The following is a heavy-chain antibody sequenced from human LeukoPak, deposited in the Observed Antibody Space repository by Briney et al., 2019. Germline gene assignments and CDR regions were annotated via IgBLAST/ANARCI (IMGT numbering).Heavy chain of an antibody. Sequence: GGPLRLSCAASGFTFSSYGMHWVRQAPGKGLEWVAFIRYDGSNKYYADSVKGRFTISRDNSKNTLYLQMNSLRAEDTAVYYCAKDLGWNDDADYWGQGTLVTVSS. CDR1: GFTFSSYG. CDR3: AKDLGWNDDADY. CDR2: IRYDGSNK. V-gene: IGHV3-30*02. J-gene: IGHJ4*02. D-gene: IGHD1-1*01.